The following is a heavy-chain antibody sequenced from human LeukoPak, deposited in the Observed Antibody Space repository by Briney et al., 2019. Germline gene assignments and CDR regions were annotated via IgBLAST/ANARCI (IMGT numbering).Heavy chain of an antibody. CDR2: IRYDGSNK. Sequence: GGALRLSCAASAFTFSTYGMHWVRQAPGKGLEWVAFIRYDGSNKYYADSVQGRFTISRDNSKNTLYLQMNSLRAEATAVYYCAKTFNRAYSGNDRDYWGQGTLVTVSS. CDR3: AKTFNRAYSGNDRDY. J-gene: IGHJ4*02. D-gene: IGHD5-12*01. CDR1: AFTFSTYG. V-gene: IGHV3-30*02.